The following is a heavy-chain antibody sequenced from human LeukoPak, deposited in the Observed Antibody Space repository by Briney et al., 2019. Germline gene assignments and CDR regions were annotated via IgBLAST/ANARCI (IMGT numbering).Heavy chain of an antibody. J-gene: IGHJ6*02. D-gene: IGHD3-10*01. Sequence: SETLSLTCTVSSGSISSGDYYWSWIRQPPGKGLEWNGYIYYSGSTYYNPSLKTRVTISVDTSKNQFSLKLSSVTAADTAVYYCARERGDYYGSGSYYKAYYYGMDVWGQGTTVTVSS. CDR2: IYYSGST. V-gene: IGHV4-30-4*01. CDR3: ARERGDYYGSGSYYKAYYYGMDV. CDR1: SGSISSGDYY.